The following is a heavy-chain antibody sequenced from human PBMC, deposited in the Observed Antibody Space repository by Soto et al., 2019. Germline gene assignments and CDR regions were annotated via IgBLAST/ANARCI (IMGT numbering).Heavy chain of an antibody. CDR2: INAGTGNT. Sequence: QVQLVQSGAEVTKPGTSVMLSCRTSGYTFTSYAIHWVRQAPGQRLEWMGWINAGTGNTEYSQKFQGRVSIMRDTSASTAYMELSSLRSEDTAVYYCARGGGVCLGTTCYNRGFDPWGQGTLVTVSS. CDR3: ARGGGVCLGTTCYNRGFDP. CDR1: GYTFTSYA. V-gene: IGHV1-3*01. D-gene: IGHD2-2*02. J-gene: IGHJ5*02.